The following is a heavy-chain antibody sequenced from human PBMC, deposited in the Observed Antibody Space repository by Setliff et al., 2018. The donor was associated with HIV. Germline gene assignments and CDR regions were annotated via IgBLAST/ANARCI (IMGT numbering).Heavy chain of an antibody. CDR2: SRNKANRYTT. V-gene: IGHV3-72*01. CDR1: GFTFSDHY. D-gene: IGHD1-26*01. Sequence: PGGSLRLSCVASGFTFSDHYMDWVRQAPGRGLEWVGRSRNKANRYTTEYAASVKGRFIISRDDSKNSLYLEMTRLKTEDTAMYYCTTDGGRTSLQSVDYWGQGTLVTVPQ. J-gene: IGHJ4*02. CDR3: TTDGGRTSLQSVDY.